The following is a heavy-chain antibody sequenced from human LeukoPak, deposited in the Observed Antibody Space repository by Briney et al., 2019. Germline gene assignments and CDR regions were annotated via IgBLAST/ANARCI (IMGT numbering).Heavy chain of an antibody. D-gene: IGHD2-21*02. CDR2: IFPGDSDT. CDR1: GYSSVSYW. V-gene: IGHV5-51*01. Sequence: GEPLKISCKGSGYSSVSYWIGWVRQMPGKGLEWMGIIFPGDSDTRYNPSFQGQVTISADKSTSTAYLQWSSLKASDTAVYYCARNFEYCGGDCYDYWGQGTLVTVSS. J-gene: IGHJ4*02. CDR3: ARNFEYCGGDCYDY.